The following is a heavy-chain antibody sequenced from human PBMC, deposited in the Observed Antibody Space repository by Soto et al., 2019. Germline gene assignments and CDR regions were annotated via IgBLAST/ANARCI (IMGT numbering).Heavy chain of an antibody. V-gene: IGHV3-33*01. CDR3: ARERYYESSGCLDY. CDR1: GFTFSSYG. D-gene: IGHD3-22*01. Sequence: QVQLVESGGGVVQPGRSLRLSCAASGFTFSSYGMHWVRQAPGKGLEWVAVIWYDGSNKYYADSVKGRFTISRDNSKNTLDLQMNSLRAEDTAVYYCARERYYESSGCLDYWGQGTLVTVSS. CDR2: IWYDGSNK. J-gene: IGHJ4*02.